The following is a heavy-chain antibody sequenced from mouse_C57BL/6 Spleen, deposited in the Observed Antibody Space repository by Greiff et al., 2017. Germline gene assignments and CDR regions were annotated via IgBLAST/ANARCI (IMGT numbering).Heavy chain of an antibody. D-gene: IGHD1-1*01. CDR1: GYTFTDYE. CDR3: SDYYGSSDY. Sequence: QVQLQQSGAELVRPGASVTLSCKASGYTFTDYEMHWVKQTPVHGLEWIGAIDPETGGTAYNQKFKGKAILTADKSSSTAYMELHSLTSEDSAVYYCSDYYGSSDYWGQGTTLTVSS. J-gene: IGHJ2*01. V-gene: IGHV1-15*01. CDR2: IDPETGGT.